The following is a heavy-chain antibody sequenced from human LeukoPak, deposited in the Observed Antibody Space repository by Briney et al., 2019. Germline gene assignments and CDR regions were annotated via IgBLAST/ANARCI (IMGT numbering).Heavy chain of an antibody. Sequence: PSETLSLTCTVSGGSISSGDYYWSWIRQSPGKGLEWIGYISYSGSTYYSPSLMSRLTILVDTSKNQFSLKLSSVTAADTAIYYCARTRGGDRDWFDPWGQGTLVIVSS. CDR3: ARTRGGDRDWFDP. J-gene: IGHJ5*02. D-gene: IGHD3-16*01. CDR2: ISYSGST. CDR1: GGSISSGDYY. V-gene: IGHV4-30-4*08.